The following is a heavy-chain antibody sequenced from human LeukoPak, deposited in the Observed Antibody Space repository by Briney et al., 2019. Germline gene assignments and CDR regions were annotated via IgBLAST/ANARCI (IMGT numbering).Heavy chain of an antibody. CDR2: IYSGGNA. Sequence: TGGSLRLSCAASGLTVSSNYMSWVRQAPGKGLEWGSVIYSGGNAYQADSVKGRFIISRDKSKNTLYLQMNSLRAEDTAVYHCARHGSGSLYFDYWGQGTLVTVSS. J-gene: IGHJ4*02. CDR1: GLTVSSNY. D-gene: IGHD3-10*01. V-gene: IGHV3-66*04. CDR3: ARHGSGSLYFDY.